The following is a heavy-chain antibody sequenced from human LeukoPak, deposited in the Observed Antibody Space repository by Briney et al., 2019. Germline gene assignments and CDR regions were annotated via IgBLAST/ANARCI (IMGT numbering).Heavy chain of an antibody. V-gene: IGHV1-2*02. CDR2: INPNSGGT. D-gene: IGHD5-24*01. Sequence: ASVKVSCKASGYTFTGYYMHWVRQAPGQGLEWMRWINPNSGGTNYAQKFQGRVTMTRDTSISTAYMELSRLRSDDTAVYYCARVLRWLQLGRDAFDIWGQGTMVTVSS. CDR1: GYTFTGYY. CDR3: ARVLRWLQLGRDAFDI. J-gene: IGHJ3*02.